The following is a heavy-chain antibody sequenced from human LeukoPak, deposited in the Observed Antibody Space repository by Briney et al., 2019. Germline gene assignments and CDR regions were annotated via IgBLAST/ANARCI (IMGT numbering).Heavy chain of an antibody. CDR3: ARVLRITIFGVVSSYFDY. Sequence: PSETLSLTCTVSGGSISGYYWSWIRQPAGKGLEWIGRIYTSGSTNYNPSLKSRVTMSVDTSKNQFSLKLSSVTAADTAVYYCARVLRITIFGVVSSYFDYWGQGTLATVSS. J-gene: IGHJ4*02. CDR1: GGSISGYY. CDR2: IYTSGST. D-gene: IGHD3-3*01. V-gene: IGHV4-4*07.